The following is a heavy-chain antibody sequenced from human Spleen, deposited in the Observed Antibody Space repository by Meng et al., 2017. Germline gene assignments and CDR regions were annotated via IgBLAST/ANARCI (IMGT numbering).Heavy chain of an antibody. J-gene: IGHJ4*02. CDR1: GFTFSHYA. V-gene: IGHV3-30*01. Sequence: GESLKIPCAASGFTFSHYAMHWVRQAPGKGLEWVAVISYDGSTKYYADSVKGRFTISRDNFKNTLYLQMNSLRAEDTAVYYSVRDRGRDGYNNPDYWGQGTLVTVSS. D-gene: IGHD5-24*01. CDR2: ISYDGSTK. CDR3: VRDRGRDGYNNPDY.